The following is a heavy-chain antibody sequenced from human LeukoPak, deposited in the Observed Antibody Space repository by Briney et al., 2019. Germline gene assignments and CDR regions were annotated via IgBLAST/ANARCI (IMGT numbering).Heavy chain of an antibody. CDR3: AKDPNLDWLSQRVGY. J-gene: IGHJ4*02. D-gene: IGHD3-9*01. CDR1: GFTFSSYA. V-gene: IGHV3-23*01. CDR2: ISGSGGST. Sequence: GGSLRLSCAASGFTFSSYAMSWVRQAPGKGLEWVSAISGSGGSTYYADSVKGRFTISRDNSKNTLYLQMNSLRAEDTAVYYCAKDPNLDWLSQRVGYWGQGTLVTVSS.